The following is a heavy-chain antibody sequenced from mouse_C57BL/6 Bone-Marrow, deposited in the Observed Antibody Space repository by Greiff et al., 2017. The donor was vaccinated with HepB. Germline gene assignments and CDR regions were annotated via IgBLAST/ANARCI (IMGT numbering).Heavy chain of an antibody. CDR2: IYPRDGST. CDR3: ARAENYYGSSSWFAY. V-gene: IGHV1-78*01. CDR1: GYTFTDHT. D-gene: IGHD1-1*01. J-gene: IGHJ3*01. Sequence: QVQLQQSDAELVKPGASVKISCKVSGYTFTDHTIHWMKQRPEQGLEWIGYIYPRDGSTKYNEKFKGKATLTADKSSSTAYMQLNSLTSEDSAVYFCARAENYYGSSSWFAYWGQGTLVTVSA.